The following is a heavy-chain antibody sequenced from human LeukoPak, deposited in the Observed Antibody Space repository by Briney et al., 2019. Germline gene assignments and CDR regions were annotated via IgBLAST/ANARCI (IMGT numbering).Heavy chain of an antibody. CDR3: ARGSSGYYPLYYYYYMDV. D-gene: IGHD3-22*01. CDR1: GGSISSYY. CDR2: IYYSGST. V-gene: IGHV4-59*01. Sequence: SETLSLTCTVSGGSISSYYWSWIRQPPGKGLEWIGYIYYSGSTNYNPSLKSRVTISVDTSKNQFSLKLSSVTAADTAVYYCARGSSGYYPLYYYYYMDVWGKGTTVTVSS. J-gene: IGHJ6*03.